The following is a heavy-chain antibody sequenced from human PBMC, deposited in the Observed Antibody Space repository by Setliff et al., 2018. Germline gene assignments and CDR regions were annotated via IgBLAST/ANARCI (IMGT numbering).Heavy chain of an antibody. CDR2: VRYDGSYK. J-gene: IGHJ4*02. CDR3: AKVKKQLIRGSGLDL. D-gene: IGHD1-1*01. CDR1: GFAFNTYG. Sequence: HPGGSLRLSCVASGFAFNTYGMHWVRQAPGKGLEWVAFVRYDGSYKNYADSVKGRFTISRDNSKNTVYLQMSSLRVEDTGFYYCAKVKKQLIRGSGLDLWGQGTLVTVSS. V-gene: IGHV3-30*02.